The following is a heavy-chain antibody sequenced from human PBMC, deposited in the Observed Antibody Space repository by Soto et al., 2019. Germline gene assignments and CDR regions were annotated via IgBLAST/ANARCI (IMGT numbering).Heavy chain of an antibody. CDR1: GGTFSSYA. CDR3: ARARGSRGGWFDP. V-gene: IGHV1-69*01. CDR2: IIPIFGTA. J-gene: IGHJ5*02. Sequence: QVQLVQSGAEVKKPGSSVKVSCKASGGTFSSYAISWVRQAPGQGLEWMGGIIPIFGTANYAQKFQGRVTITADEPRRTAYRELSSLRSEDTAVYYCARARGSRGGWFDPWGQGPLVTVSS. D-gene: IGHD3-10*01.